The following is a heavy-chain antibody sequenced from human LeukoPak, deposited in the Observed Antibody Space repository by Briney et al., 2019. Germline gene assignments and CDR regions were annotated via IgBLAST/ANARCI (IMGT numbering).Heavy chain of an antibody. D-gene: IGHD6-13*01. Sequence: GGSLRLSCAASGFTFSSYWMRWVRHAPGKGLVWVSRINSDGSSTSYADSVKGRFTISRDNAKNTLYLQMNSLRAEDTAVYYCARGRIAAAGILGYWGQGTLVTVSS. CDR2: INSDGSST. CDR1: GFTFSSYW. CDR3: ARGRIAAAGILGY. J-gene: IGHJ4*02. V-gene: IGHV3-74*01.